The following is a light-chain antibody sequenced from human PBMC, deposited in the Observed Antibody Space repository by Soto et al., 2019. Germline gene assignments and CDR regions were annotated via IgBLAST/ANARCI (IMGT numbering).Light chain of an antibody. Sequence: QSVLTQSPSVSGAPGQRVTVSCTGSSSNIGGGYDVHWYQQLPGTAPKLLIHGDTKRPSGVADRFSGSKSGTSASLAITGLQPEDEADYYCQSYDRSLSAWVFGGGTKLTVL. V-gene: IGLV1-40*01. J-gene: IGLJ3*02. CDR3: QSYDRSLSAWV. CDR2: GDT. CDR1: SSNIGGGYD.